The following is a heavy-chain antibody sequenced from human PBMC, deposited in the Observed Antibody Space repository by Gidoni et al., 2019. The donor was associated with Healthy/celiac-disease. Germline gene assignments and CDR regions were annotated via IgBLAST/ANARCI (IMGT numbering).Heavy chain of an antibody. D-gene: IGHD6-6*01. J-gene: IGHJ6*03. V-gene: IGHV1-69*01. CDR2: IIPIFGTA. Sequence: QVQLVQSGAEVKKPGSSVKVSCKASGGTFSSYAISWVRQAPGQGLEWMGGIIPIFGTANYAQKFQCRVTITADESTSTAYMELSSLRSEDTAVYYCARGPPSIAARLPYYYYMDVWGKGTTVTVSS. CDR3: ARGPPSIAARLPYYYYMDV. CDR1: GGTFSSYA.